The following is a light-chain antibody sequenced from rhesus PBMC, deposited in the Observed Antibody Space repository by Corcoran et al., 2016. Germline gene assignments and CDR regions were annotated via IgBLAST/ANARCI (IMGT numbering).Light chain of an antibody. CDR1: QSVSSS. Sequence: EIVMTQSPATLSLSPGERATLSCRASQSVSSSLAWYQQKPGQAPRPLIYGASSRAAGSPDRFSGSGSGTEFTLTISSLEPEDFAVYYWQQYSNWPYSFGQGTKVEIK. J-gene: IGKJ2*01. CDR2: GAS. CDR3: QQYSNWPYS. V-gene: IGKV3-42*03.